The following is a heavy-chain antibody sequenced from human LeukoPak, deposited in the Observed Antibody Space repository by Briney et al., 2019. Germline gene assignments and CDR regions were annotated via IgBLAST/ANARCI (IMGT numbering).Heavy chain of an antibody. J-gene: IGHJ6*02. V-gene: IGHV3-23*01. CDR1: GFTFSSYA. CDR2: ISGSGGST. CDR3: AKAQLRSGYYVMDV. Sequence: GGSLRLSCAASGFTFSSYAMSWVRQAPGEGLEWVSAISGSGGSTYYADSAKGRFTISRDNSKNTLYLQMNSLRAEDTPVYYCAKAQLRSGYYVMDVWGQGTTVTVPS. D-gene: IGHD4-17*01.